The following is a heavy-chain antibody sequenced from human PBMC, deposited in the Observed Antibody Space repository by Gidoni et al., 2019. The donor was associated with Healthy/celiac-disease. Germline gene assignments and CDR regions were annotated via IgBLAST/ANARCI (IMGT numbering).Heavy chain of an antibody. CDR1: GFTFDDYT. Sequence: EVQLVESGGVVVQPGGSLRLSCAASGFTFDDYTMHWVRQDPGKGLELVSLISWDGGSTYYADSVKGRFTISRDNSKNSLYLQMNSLRTEDTALYYCAKEGNYGDYVRWGQGTLVTVSS. J-gene: IGHJ4*02. CDR2: ISWDGGST. D-gene: IGHD4-17*01. V-gene: IGHV3-43*01. CDR3: AKEGNYGDYVR.